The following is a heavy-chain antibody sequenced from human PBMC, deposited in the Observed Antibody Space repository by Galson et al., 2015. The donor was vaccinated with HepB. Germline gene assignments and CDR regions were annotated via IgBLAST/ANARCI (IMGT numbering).Heavy chain of an antibody. CDR1: GYSFTSYW. V-gene: IGHV5-51*01. J-gene: IGHJ5*02. CDR2: IYPGDSDT. D-gene: IGHD2-15*01. Sequence: QSGAEVKKPGESLKISCKGSGYSFTSYWIGWVRQMPGKGLEWMGIIYPGDSDTRYSPSFQGQVTISADKSISTAYLQWSSLKASDTAMYYCARGYCSGGSCPGRFDPWGQGTLVTVSS. CDR3: ARGYCSGGSCPGRFDP.